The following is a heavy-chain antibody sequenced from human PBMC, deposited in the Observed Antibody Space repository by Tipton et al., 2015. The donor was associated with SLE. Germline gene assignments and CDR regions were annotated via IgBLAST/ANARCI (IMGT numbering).Heavy chain of an antibody. Sequence: QLVQSGAEVKKPGASVKVSCKTSGFTFTSYYIHWVRQAPEQGLEWMGIINPSGGSSTSAQKFQGRVTMTSDTSTTTVYMELTSLTSEDTAVYYCAKIGSLEFWSGSGYYFHGLDVWGQGTTVTVSS. CDR3: AKIGSLEFWSGSGYYFHGLDV. CDR1: GFTFTSYY. D-gene: IGHD3-3*01. J-gene: IGHJ6*02. CDR2: INPSGGSS. V-gene: IGHV1-46*01.